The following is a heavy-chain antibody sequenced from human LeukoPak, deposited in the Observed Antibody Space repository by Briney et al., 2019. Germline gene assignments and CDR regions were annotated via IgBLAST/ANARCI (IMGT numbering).Heavy chain of an antibody. CDR1: GYTFTCYY. Sequence: ASVKVSCKASGYTFTCYYLHWVRQAHGQGLEWMGWINPNSGDTKYAQKFQGRVTMTTETSISTAYMELNSLRSDDTAVYSCARDIRHAFDIWGQGTMVVVSS. V-gene: IGHV1-2*02. CDR2: INPNSGDT. J-gene: IGHJ3*02. CDR3: ARDIRHAFDI.